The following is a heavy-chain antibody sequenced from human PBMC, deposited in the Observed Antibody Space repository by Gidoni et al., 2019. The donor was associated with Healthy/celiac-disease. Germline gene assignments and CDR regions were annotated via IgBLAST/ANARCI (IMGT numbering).Heavy chain of an antibody. D-gene: IGHD6-6*01. CDR2: INPNSGGT. J-gene: IGHJ4*02. Sequence: QVQLVQSGAEVKKPGASVKVYCKASGYTFTGYYMHWVRQAPGQGLEWMGWINPNSGGTNYAQKFQGRVTMTRDTSISTAYMELSRLRSDDTAVYYCARDRDSSSSPGEVVYFDYWGQGTLVTVSS. CDR3: ARDRDSSSSPGEVVYFDY. V-gene: IGHV1-2*02. CDR1: GYTFTGYY.